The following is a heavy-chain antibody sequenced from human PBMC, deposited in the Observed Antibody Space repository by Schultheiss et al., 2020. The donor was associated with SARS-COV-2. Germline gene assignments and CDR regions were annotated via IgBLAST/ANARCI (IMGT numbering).Heavy chain of an antibody. Sequence: GGSLRLSCTASGFTFSDYYMSWIRQAPGKGLEWVAVIWYDGSNKYYADSVKGRFTISRDNSKNTLYLQMNSLRAEDTAVYYCAKEVGWYAQGYYGMDVWGQGTTVTVSS. D-gene: IGHD6-19*01. CDR2: IWYDGSNK. J-gene: IGHJ6*02. CDR3: AKEVGWYAQGYYGMDV. CDR1: GFTFSDYY. V-gene: IGHV3-30*02.